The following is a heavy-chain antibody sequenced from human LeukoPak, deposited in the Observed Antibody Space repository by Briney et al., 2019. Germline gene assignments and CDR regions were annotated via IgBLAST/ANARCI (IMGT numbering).Heavy chain of an antibody. CDR1: GGSISSYY. D-gene: IGHD6-13*01. CDR2: IYYSGST. CDR3: ARGIAAAGTGAFDI. V-gene: IGHV4-59*01. J-gene: IGHJ3*02. Sequence: PSETLSLTCTVSGGSISSYYWSWIRQPPGKGLEWIGYIYYSGSTNYNPSLKSRVTISVDTSKNQSSLKLSSVTAADTAVYYCARGIAAAGTGAFDIWGQGTMVTVSS.